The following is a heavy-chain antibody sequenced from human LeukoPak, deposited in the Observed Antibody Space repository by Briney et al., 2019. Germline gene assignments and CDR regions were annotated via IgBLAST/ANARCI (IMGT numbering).Heavy chain of an antibody. Sequence: GESLKISCKASGYSFSSYWIGWVRQMPGKGLEWMGIIYPGDSDTRYSPSFLGQVTISADKSISTAYLQWSGLKPSDTAMYYCAKRWADSSGSQHYFDYWGQGNLVTVSS. J-gene: IGHJ4*02. CDR1: GYSFSSYW. CDR3: AKRWADSSGSQHYFDY. D-gene: IGHD3-22*01. V-gene: IGHV5-51*01. CDR2: IYPGDSDT.